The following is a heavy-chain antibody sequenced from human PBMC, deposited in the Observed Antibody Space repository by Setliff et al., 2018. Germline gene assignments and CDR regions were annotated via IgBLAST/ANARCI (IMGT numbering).Heavy chain of an antibody. CDR1: GGSISSYY. CDR2: IYIGGST. J-gene: IGHJ4*02. CDR3: ARSFSRREKFLLDY. V-gene: IGHV4-4*07. Sequence: ETLSLTCTVSGGSISSYYWSWIRQPAGKGLEWIGHIYIGGSTNYNPSLKSRVTISMDTSKNQFSLKVSSVTAADTAVYYCARSFSRREKFLLDYWGQGALVTVSS.